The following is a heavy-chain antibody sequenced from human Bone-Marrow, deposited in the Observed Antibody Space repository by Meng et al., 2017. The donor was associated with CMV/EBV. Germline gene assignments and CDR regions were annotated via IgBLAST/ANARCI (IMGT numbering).Heavy chain of an antibody. Sequence: GESLKISCAASGFTFSNYWMSWVRQAPGRGLEWLANIKTDGSEKYSVASVRGRFTISRDNAKNSLSLQMTSLRVDDTAVFYCARSLPGPKVEVVPAAKSTYYYYYGMDVWGQGTTVTVSS. CDR1: GFTFSNYW. D-gene: IGHD2-2*01. CDR3: ARSLPGPKVEVVPAAKSTYYYYYGMDV. CDR2: IKTDGSEK. V-gene: IGHV3-7*03. J-gene: IGHJ6*02.